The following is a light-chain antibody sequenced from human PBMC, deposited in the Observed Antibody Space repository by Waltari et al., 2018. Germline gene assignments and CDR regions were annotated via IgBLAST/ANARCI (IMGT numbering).Light chain of an antibody. CDR1: QSIGRT. J-gene: IGKJ1*01. CDR2: ATS. CDR3: QHYVRLPVT. V-gene: IGKV3-20*01. Sequence: EIVLTQSPGALSLSPGETATLSCRASQSIGRTIAWYQHKPGQAPRLLIYATSTRATGIPDRFSGSGSETDFSLTIYRLEPEDFAVYYCQHYVRLPVTFGQGTKVEIK.